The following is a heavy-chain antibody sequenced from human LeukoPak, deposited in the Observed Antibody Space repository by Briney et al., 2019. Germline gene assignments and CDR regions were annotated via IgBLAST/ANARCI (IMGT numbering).Heavy chain of an antibody. J-gene: IGHJ4*02. V-gene: IGHV4-34*01. Sequence: SETLSLTCAVYGGSFSGYYWSWIRQPPGEGLEWIGEINHSGSTNYNPSLKSRVTISVDTSKNQFSLKLSSVTAADTAVYYCARRVVVTARNVFDYWGQGTLVTVSS. CDR3: ARRVVVTARNVFDY. CDR1: GGSFSGYY. CDR2: INHSGST. D-gene: IGHD2-21*02.